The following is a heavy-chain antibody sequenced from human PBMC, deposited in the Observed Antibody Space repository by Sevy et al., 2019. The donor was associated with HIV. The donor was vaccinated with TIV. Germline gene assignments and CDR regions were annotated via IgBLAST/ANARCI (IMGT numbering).Heavy chain of an antibody. D-gene: IGHD6-19*01. CDR3: TRVPGDGCNSHSFDY. CDR1: GFTFRSYW. Sequence: GGSLRLSCAASGFTFRSYWMHWVRQAPGKGLVWVSGIKSDGSSTTYADSVKGRFTISRDNAKNTVYLQMNSLRVEDTAVYYGTRVPGDGCNSHSFDYWGQGTLVTVSS. V-gene: IGHV3-74*01. J-gene: IGHJ4*02. CDR2: IKSDGSST.